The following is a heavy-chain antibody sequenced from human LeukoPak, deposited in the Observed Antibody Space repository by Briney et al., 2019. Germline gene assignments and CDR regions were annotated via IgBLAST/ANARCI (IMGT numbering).Heavy chain of an antibody. D-gene: IGHD1-1*01. CDR2: IWYDGSNK. CDR3: ARVDLERDAFDI. Sequence: PGGSLRLSCAASGFTFSSYGMHWVRQAPGKGLEWVAVIWYDGSNKYYADSVKGRFTISRDNSKNTLYLQMNSLRAEDTAVYYCARVDLERDAFDIWGQGTMVTVSS. J-gene: IGHJ3*02. CDR1: GFTFSSYG. V-gene: IGHV3-33*01.